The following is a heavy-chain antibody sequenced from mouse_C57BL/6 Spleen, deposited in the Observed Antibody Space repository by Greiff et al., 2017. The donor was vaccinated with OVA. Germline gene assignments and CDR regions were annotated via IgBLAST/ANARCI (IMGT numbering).Heavy chain of an antibody. CDR1: GYTFTSYW. Sequence: QVQLQHPGAELVKPGASVKLSCKASGYTFTSYWMHWVKQRPGQGLEWIGMIHPNSGSTNYNEKFKSKATLTVDKSSSTAYMQLSSLTSEDSAVYYCAGPPTGTYYAMDYWGQGTSVTVSS. V-gene: IGHV1-64*01. CDR2: IHPNSGST. D-gene: IGHD4-1*02. CDR3: AGPPTGTYYAMDY. J-gene: IGHJ4*01.